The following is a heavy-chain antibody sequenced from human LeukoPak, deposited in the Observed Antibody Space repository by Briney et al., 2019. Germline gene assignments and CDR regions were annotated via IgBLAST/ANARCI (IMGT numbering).Heavy chain of an antibody. V-gene: IGHV4-59*01. CDR1: GGSISSYY. Sequence: PSETLSLTCTVSGGSISSYYWSWVRQPPGKGLEWIGYIYYSGSTNYNPSLKSRVTISVDTSKNQFSLKLSSVTAADTAVYYCARDRGRITMIARDAFDIWGQGTMVTVSS. CDR3: ARDRGRITMIARDAFDI. CDR2: IYYSGST. J-gene: IGHJ3*02. D-gene: IGHD3-22*01.